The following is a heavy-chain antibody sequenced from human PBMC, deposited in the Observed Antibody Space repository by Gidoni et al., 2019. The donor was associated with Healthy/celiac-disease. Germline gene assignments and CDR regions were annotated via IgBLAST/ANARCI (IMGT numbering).Heavy chain of an antibody. Sequence: EVPLVESGGGLVQPVWSLIRSCAASGFTVSSNYMSWVRQAPGKGLEWVSVMYSGGSTYYAEYVKGRCTISRDNSKNTLYLQMNSLRAEDTAVYYCATGCKGSGYYWAYWGQGTLVTVSS. CDR3: ATGCKGSGYYWAY. CDR2: MYSGGST. CDR1: GFTVSSNY. V-gene: IGHV3-66*01. D-gene: IGHD3-22*01. J-gene: IGHJ4*02.